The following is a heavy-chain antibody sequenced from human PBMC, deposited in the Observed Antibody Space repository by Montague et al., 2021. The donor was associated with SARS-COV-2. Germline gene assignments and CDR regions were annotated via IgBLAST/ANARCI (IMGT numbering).Heavy chain of an antibody. CDR1: GGSISSSSYY. J-gene: IGHJ6*02. CDR3: ARVGRQQLVRLSGMDV. D-gene: IGHD6-13*01. V-gene: IGHV4-39*07. Sequence: SETLSLTCTVSGGSISSSSYYWCWIRQPPGKGLGWIGSIYYSGXTXYXXXXKXRVTISVDTSKNQFSLKLSSVTAADTAVYYCARVGRQQLVRLSGMDVWGQGTTVTVSS. CDR2: IYYSGXT.